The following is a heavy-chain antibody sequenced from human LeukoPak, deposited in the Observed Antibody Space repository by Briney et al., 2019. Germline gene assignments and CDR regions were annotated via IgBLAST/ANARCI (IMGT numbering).Heavy chain of an antibody. Sequence: SETLSLTCAVYGVSFSGYYWIGIRQPPGKGLEGRGEINHSGSTNYNPSLKSRVTISVDTSKNQFSLKMSSVTAADTAVYYCARGPRRDYVWGHLPSGMDVWGKGNTVTVSS. D-gene: IGHD3-16*01. CDR3: ARGPRRDYVWGHLPSGMDV. V-gene: IGHV4-34*01. CDR2: INHSGST. CDR1: GVSFSGYY. J-gene: IGHJ6*04.